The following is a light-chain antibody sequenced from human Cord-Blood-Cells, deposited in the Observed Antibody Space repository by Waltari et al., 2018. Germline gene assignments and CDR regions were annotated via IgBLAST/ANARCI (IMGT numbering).Light chain of an antibody. J-gene: IGLJ2*01. Sequence: QSALTQPPSASGSTSQSVTNSCTGTSSAVGGYNYVSWYQQHPGKAPKLMIYEVSKRPSGFPDRFSGSKSGNTASLTVSGLQAEDEADYYCSSYAGSIYVVFGGGTKLTVL. CDR1: SSAVGGYNY. CDR2: EVS. CDR3: SSYAGSIYVV. V-gene: IGLV2-8*01.